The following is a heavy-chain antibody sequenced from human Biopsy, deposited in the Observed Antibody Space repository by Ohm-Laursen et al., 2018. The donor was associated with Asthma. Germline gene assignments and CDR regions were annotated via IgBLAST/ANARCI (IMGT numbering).Heavy chain of an antibody. Sequence: ASVKVSCKTSGYTFNSAGITWVRQAPGQGLEWMGWISVYNGNTKVAQKLQDRVTMITDTSTSTAYMELRSLRFDDTAVYFCARAVDYSHYYGIDVWGQGTTVTVS. D-gene: IGHD3-10*01. CDR1: GYTFNSAG. CDR2: ISVYNGNT. CDR3: ARAVDYSHYYGIDV. J-gene: IGHJ6*02. V-gene: IGHV1-18*01.